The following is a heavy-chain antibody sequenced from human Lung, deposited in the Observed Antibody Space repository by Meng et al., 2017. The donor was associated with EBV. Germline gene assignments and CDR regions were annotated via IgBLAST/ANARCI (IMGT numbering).Heavy chain of an antibody. CDR1: GDTFSSYG. J-gene: IGHJ5*02. CDR2: ISAYNGNT. Sequence: QGHWVRVGAEVKVAGGAVVVSCKASGDTFSSYGVSGVHQAPGQGREWMGWISAYNGNTNYAQKLQGRVTMTAERSTSTAYMELRSLRSDDTAVYYRARNRPRGVATGANWFDPWGQGTLVTVSS. D-gene: IGHD5-12*01. V-gene: IGHV1-18*01. CDR3: ARNRPRGVATGANWFDP.